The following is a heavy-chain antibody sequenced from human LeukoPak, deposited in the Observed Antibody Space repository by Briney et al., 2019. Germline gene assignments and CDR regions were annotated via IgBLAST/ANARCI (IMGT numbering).Heavy chain of an antibody. Sequence: ASVKVSCKASGYTFTGYYMHWVRQAPGQGLEWMGWINPNSGGTNYAQKFQGRVTMTRDTSISTAYMELSRLRSDDTAVYYCARDLGIAAYYFDYWAREPWSPSPQ. D-gene: IGHD6-13*01. CDR2: INPNSGGT. J-gene: IGHJ4*02. CDR3: ARDLGIAAYYFDY. CDR1: GYTFTGYY. V-gene: IGHV1-2*02.